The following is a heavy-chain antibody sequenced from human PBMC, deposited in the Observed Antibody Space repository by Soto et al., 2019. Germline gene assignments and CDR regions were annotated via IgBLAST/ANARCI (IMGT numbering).Heavy chain of an antibody. Sequence: QVQLQESGPGLVKPSETLSLTCTVSGGSISSYYWSWIRQPPGKGLEWIGYIYYSGSTSYNPSLNXRXSXXVDTSKNQFSLKLSSVTAADTAVYYCARRHGPVDFWGQGTLVTVSS. V-gene: IGHV4-59*01. CDR2: IYYSGST. CDR3: ARRHGPVDF. CDR1: GGSISSYY. J-gene: IGHJ4*02.